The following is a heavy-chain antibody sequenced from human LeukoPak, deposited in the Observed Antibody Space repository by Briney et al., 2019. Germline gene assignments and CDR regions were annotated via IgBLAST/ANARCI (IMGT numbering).Heavy chain of an antibody. Sequence: SETLSLTCTVSGYSISSGYYWGWIRQPPGKGLEWIGSGSTYYNPSLKSRVTMSVDTSKNQFSLKLSSVTAADTAVYYCARGLDPWGQGTLVTVSS. CDR2: SGST. CDR1: GYSISSGYY. CDR3: ARGLDP. V-gene: IGHV4-38-2*02. J-gene: IGHJ5*02.